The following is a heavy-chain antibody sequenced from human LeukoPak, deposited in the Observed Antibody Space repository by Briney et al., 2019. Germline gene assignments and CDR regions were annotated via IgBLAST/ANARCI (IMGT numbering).Heavy chain of an antibody. CDR3: AKVHLHEYYYDSSGYLSY. D-gene: IGHD3-22*01. J-gene: IGHJ4*02. Sequence: GGSLRLSCAASGFTFSSYSMNWVRQAPGKRLEWVSFISSSSYIYYADSVKGRFTISRHNAKNSLYLQMNSLRADDTAVYYCAKVHLHEYYYDSSGYLSYWGQGTLVTVSS. V-gene: IGHV3-21*04. CDR1: GFTFSSYS. CDR2: ISSSSYI.